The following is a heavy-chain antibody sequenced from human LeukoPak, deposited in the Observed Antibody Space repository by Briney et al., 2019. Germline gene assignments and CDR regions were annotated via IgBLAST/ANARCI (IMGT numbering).Heavy chain of an antibody. Sequence: GGSLRLSCATSGFTFSAFSMNWVRQAPGQGLEWVSCISGNSEYIVYAHSLKGRFTISRDNAKSSLYLQINSLRAEDTAVYYCATHGDSSGYYSDSWGQGTLVTDSS. J-gene: IGHJ4*02. CDR1: GFTFSAFS. V-gene: IGHV3-21*01. CDR2: ISGNSEYI. CDR3: ATHGDSSGYYSDS. D-gene: IGHD3-22*01.